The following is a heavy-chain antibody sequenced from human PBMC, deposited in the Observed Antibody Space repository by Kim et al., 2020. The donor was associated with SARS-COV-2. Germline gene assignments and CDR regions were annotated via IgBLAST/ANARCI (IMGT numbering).Heavy chain of an antibody. CDR3: ASILS. Sequence: IYSGGSTYYADSVKGRFTISRDNSKNTLYLQMNSLRAEDMAVYYCASILSWGQGTLVTVSS. CDR2: IYSGGST. V-gene: IGHV3-53*01. D-gene: IGHD3-9*01. J-gene: IGHJ4*02.